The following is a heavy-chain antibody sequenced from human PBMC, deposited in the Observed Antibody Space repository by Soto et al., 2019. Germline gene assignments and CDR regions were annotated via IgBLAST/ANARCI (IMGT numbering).Heavy chain of an antibody. Sequence: GGSLRLSCAASGFTVSSNYMSWVRQAPGKGLEWVSVIYSGGSTYYADSVKGRFTISRDNSKNTLYLQMNSLRAEDTAVYYCARGITPHIGYYYYGMDVWGQGTTVTVSS. CDR2: IYSGGST. D-gene: IGHD1-20*01. CDR3: ARGITPHIGYYYYGMDV. CDR1: GFTVSSNY. V-gene: IGHV3-53*01. J-gene: IGHJ6*02.